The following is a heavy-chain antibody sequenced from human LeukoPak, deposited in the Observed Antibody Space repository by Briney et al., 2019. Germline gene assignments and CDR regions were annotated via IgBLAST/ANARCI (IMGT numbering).Heavy chain of an antibody. CDR2: IYYSGST. J-gene: IGHJ4*02. Sequence: SETLSLTCTVSGGSVSSGSYYWSWIRQPPGKGLEWIGYIYYSGSTNYNPSLKSRVTISVDTSKNQFSLKLTSVTAADTAVYYCARKDYGDYSFDYWGQGTLVTVSS. V-gene: IGHV4-61*01. D-gene: IGHD4-17*01. CDR1: GGSVSSGSYY. CDR3: ARKDYGDYSFDY.